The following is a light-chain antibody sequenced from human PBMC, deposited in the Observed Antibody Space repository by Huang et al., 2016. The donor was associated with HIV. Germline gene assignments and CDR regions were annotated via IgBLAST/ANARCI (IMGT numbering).Light chain of an antibody. CDR2: GAS. Sequence: DIVMTQSPGTLSVSPGERATLSCRASHNITNNLAWYQQKPGQAPRLFIYGASTRATGIPARFSGSGSGTEFTLTISSLQSEDFAVYYCQQSNDWPLTFGGGTKVEIK. CDR3: QQSNDWPLT. J-gene: IGKJ4*01. V-gene: IGKV3-15*01. CDR1: HNITNN.